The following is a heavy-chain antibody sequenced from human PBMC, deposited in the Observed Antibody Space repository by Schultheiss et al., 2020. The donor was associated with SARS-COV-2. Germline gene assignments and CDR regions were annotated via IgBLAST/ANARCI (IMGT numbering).Heavy chain of an antibody. D-gene: IGHD6-13*01. Sequence: GGSLRLSCAASGFTFSSYAMHWVRQAPGKGLEWVAVISYDGSNKYYADSVKGRFTISRDNSKNTLYLQMNSLRAEDTAVYYCARDFPNRLTAAGLDFDNWGQGTLVTVSS. V-gene: IGHV3-30*01. CDR1: GFTFSSYA. J-gene: IGHJ4*02. CDR3: ARDFPNRLTAAGLDFDN. CDR2: ISYDGSNK.